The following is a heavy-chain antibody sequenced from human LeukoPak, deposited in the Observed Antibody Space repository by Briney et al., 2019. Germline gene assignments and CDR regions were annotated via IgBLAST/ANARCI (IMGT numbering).Heavy chain of an antibody. J-gene: IGHJ4*02. CDR3: ARADDILTGYYKGGIDY. V-gene: IGHV4-38-2*02. CDR1: GYSISSGYY. CDR2: IYYSGST. Sequence: NSSETLSLTCTVSGYSISSGYYWGWIRQPPGKGLEWIGSIYYSGSTYYNPSLKSRVTISVDTSKNQFSLKLSSVTAADTAVYYCARADDILTGYYKGGIDYWGQGTLVTVSS. D-gene: IGHD3-9*01.